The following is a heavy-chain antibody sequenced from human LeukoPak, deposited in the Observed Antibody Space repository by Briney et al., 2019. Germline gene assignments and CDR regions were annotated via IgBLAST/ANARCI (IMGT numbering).Heavy chain of an antibody. D-gene: IGHD1-1*01. V-gene: IGHV3-23*01. Sequence: GGSLRLSCAASGFTFSSYAMSWVRRAPGKGLEWVSAISGSGGSTYYADSVKGRFTISRDNSKNTLYLQMNSLRAEDTAVYYCARAGNDALSLDYWGQGTLVTVSS. CDR3: ARAGNDALSLDY. J-gene: IGHJ4*02. CDR2: ISGSGGST. CDR1: GFTFSSYA.